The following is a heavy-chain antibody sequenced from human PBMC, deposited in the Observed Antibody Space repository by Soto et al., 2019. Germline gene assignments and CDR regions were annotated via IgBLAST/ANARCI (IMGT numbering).Heavy chain of an antibody. CDR2: IYYDGNT. J-gene: IGHJ4*02. CDR1: GDSITSSSHY. Sequence: SETLSLTCTVSGDSITSSSHYWGWIRQPPGKGLESIANIYYDGNTYYNPSLKSRVTISLDTSKNQFSLKLSSVTAADTAVYYCARDLGGWPDYWGQGTLVTVSS. CDR3: ARDLGGWPDY. V-gene: IGHV4-39*02. D-gene: IGHD2-15*01.